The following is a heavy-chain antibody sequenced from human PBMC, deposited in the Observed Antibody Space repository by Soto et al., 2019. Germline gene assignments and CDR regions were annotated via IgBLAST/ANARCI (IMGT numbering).Heavy chain of an antibody. CDR2: IYYSGST. CDR3: ARHNYGSGSTYFDY. Sequence: SETLSLTCTVSGGSISSSSYFWGWIRQPPGKGLEWIGSIYYSGSTYYNPSLKSRVTVSVDTSKNQFSLKLNSMTAADTAVYYCARHNYGSGSTYFDYWGQGTLVTVSS. V-gene: IGHV4-39*01. J-gene: IGHJ4*02. CDR1: GGSISSSSYF. D-gene: IGHD3-10*01.